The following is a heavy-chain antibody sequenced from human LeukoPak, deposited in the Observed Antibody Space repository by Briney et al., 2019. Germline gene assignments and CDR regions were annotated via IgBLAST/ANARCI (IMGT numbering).Heavy chain of an antibody. Sequence: GGSLRLSCAASGFTFSNAWMSWVRQAPGKGLKWVGRIKSKTDGGTTDYAAPVKGRFTISRDDSKNTLYLQMNSLKTEDTAVYYCTTDYVVVTAILDYWGQGTLVTVSS. CDR1: GFTFSNAW. J-gene: IGHJ4*02. CDR2: IKSKTDGGTT. D-gene: IGHD2-21*02. CDR3: TTDYVVVTAILDY. V-gene: IGHV3-15*01.